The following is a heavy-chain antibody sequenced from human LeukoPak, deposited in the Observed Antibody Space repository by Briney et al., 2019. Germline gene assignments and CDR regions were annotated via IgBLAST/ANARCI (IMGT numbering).Heavy chain of an antibody. CDR1: GFTFSSYS. Sequence: GGSLRLSCAASGFTFSSYSMNWVRQAPGKGLEWVSYISSSSNTIYYADSVKGRFTISRDNAKNSLFLQMNSLRDEDTSVYYCVKDLFRWGVWGQGTTVTVSS. CDR2: ISSSSNTI. J-gene: IGHJ6*02. CDR3: VKDLFRWGV. D-gene: IGHD3-16*01. V-gene: IGHV3-48*02.